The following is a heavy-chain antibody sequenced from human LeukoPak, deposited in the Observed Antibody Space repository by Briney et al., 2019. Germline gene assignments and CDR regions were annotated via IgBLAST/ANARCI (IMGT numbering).Heavy chain of an antibody. CDR3: AKANCGGDCYSSLY. CDR2: ISGSGSST. J-gene: IGHJ4*02. D-gene: IGHD2-21*02. V-gene: IGHV3-23*01. CDR1: GFTFSSYA. Sequence: PGGSLRLSCAASGFTFSSYAMSWVRQAPGKGLEWVSSISGSGSSTYYADSVKGRFTISRDNSKNTLYLQMNSLRAEDTALYYCAKANCGGDCYSSLYWGQGTLVTVSS.